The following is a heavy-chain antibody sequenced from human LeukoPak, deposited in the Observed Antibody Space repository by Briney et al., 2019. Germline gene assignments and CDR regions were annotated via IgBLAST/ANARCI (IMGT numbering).Heavy chain of an antibody. D-gene: IGHD5-12*01. CDR1: GFTFSSYS. CDR3: AIRGFEYSGYDSFDY. Sequence: GGSLRLSCAASGFTFSSYSMNWVRQAPGKGLEWVSSISSSSSYIYYADSVEGRFTISRDNAKNSLYLQMNSLRAEDTAVYYCAIRGFEYSGYDSFDYWGQGTLVTVSS. CDR2: ISSSSSYI. J-gene: IGHJ4*02. V-gene: IGHV3-21*01.